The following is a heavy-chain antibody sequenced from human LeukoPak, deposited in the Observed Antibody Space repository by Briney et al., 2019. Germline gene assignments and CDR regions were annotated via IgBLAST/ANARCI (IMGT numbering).Heavy chain of an antibody. Sequence: ASVKVSCKGSGCTFTGYYIHWVRQAPGQGLEWMGWINPNSGGTYYAQKFQGRVTMTRDTSISTAYIEVTRLTSDDTAVYSCARYAEATSFDNWGQGTLVTVSS. CDR3: ARYAEATSFDN. D-gene: IGHD1-14*01. V-gene: IGHV1-2*02. CDR1: GCTFTGYY. J-gene: IGHJ4*02. CDR2: INPNSGGT.